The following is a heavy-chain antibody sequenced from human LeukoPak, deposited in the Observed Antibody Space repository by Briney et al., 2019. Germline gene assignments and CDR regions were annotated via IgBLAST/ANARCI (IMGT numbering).Heavy chain of an antibody. D-gene: IGHD3-22*01. J-gene: IGHJ3*02. CDR3: AKDGTHDSSGSDAFDI. CDR1: GFTFSSYA. Sequence: GGSLRLSCAASGFTFSSYAMSWVRQAPGKGLEWVSAISGSGGSTYYADSVKGRFTISRDNSKNTLYLQMNSLRAEDTAVYYCAKDGTHDSSGSDAFDIWGQGTMVTVSS. V-gene: IGHV3-23*01. CDR2: ISGSGGST.